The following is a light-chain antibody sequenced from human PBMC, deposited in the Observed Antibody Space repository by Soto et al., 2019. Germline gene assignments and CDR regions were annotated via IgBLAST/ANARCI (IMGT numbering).Light chain of an antibody. CDR2: DAS. Sequence: TVLRQSAATVSCRRGERGYLSCVASQSVSRYLPWYQQKPGQAPRLLIYDASSRATGLPDRFSGGGSGTDFTLTINRLEPEDFAVYYCQQYGNAPWTFGQGTKVDIK. CDR3: QQYGNAPWT. CDR1: QSVSRY. J-gene: IGKJ1*01. V-gene: IGKV3D-20*01.